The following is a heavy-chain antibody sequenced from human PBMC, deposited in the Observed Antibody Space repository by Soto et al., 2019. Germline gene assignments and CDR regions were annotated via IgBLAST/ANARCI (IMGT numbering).Heavy chain of an antibody. J-gene: IGHJ6*02. CDR3: ARDQSWVGSGYLRTEYYYGMDV. CDR2: ISSSSSYI. D-gene: IGHD3-22*01. CDR1: GFTFSSYS. V-gene: IGHV3-21*01. Sequence: GGSLRLSCAASGFTFSSYSMNWVRQAPGKGLEWVSSISSSSSYIYYADSVKGRFTISRDNAKNSLYLQMNSLRAEDTAVYYCARDQSWVGSGYLRTEYYYGMDVWGQGTTVTVSS.